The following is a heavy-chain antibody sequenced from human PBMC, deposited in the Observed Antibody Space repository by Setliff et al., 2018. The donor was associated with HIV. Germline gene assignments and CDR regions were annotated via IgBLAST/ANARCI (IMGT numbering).Heavy chain of an antibody. D-gene: IGHD3-10*01. Sequence: ASVKVSCKASGYTFTSYAMHWVRQAPGQRLEWMGWINAGSGNTKYSQKFQGRVTITRDTSASTAYMELSSLRSEDTAVYYCARSTYYYGSGSYYEDAFDIWGQGTMVTVSS. CDR3: ARSTYYYGSGSYYEDAFDI. V-gene: IGHV1-3*01. CDR1: GYTFTSYA. J-gene: IGHJ3*02. CDR2: INAGSGNT.